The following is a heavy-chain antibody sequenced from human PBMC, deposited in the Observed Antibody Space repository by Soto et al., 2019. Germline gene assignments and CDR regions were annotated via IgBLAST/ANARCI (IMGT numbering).Heavy chain of an antibody. J-gene: IGHJ4*02. CDR3: ARRSVVVAARGKANYFDY. Sequence: SETLSLTCTVSGGSISSYYWSWIRQPPGKGLERIGYIYYSWSTNYNPSPKSRVTISVDTSKNLFSLKLSSVTAADTAVYYCARRSVVVAARGKANYFDYWGQGTLVTVSS. CDR2: IYYSWST. D-gene: IGHD2-15*01. CDR1: GGSISSYY. V-gene: IGHV4-59*08.